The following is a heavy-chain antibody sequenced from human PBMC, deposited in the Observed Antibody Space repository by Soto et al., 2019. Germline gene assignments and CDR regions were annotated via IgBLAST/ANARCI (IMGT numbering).Heavy chain of an antibody. V-gene: IGHV1-2*04. CDR1: GYTFTGYY. J-gene: IGHJ6*02. Sequence: GASVKVSYTASGYTFTGYYMHWVRQDPGQGLEWMGWINPNSGGTNYAQKFQGWVTMTRDTSISTAYLELSRLRSDDTAVYYCARGIRWADYYYYYGMDVWGQGTTVTVSS. CDR2: INPNSGGT. CDR3: ARGIRWADYYYYYGMDV. D-gene: IGHD6-13*01.